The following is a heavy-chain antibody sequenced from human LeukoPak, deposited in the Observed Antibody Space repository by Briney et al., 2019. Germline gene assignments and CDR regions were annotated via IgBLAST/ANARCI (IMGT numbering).Heavy chain of an antibody. D-gene: IGHD2-2*01. Sequence: ASVKVSCKASGYTFTGYYMHWVRQAPGQGLEWMGWINPNSGGTKYAQKFQGRVTMTRDTSISTAYMELSRLRSDDTAVYYCAKGASPQIVVVPAAGGHDAFDIWGQGTMVTVSS. V-gene: IGHV1-2*02. J-gene: IGHJ3*02. CDR3: AKGASPQIVVVPAAGGHDAFDI. CDR2: INPNSGGT. CDR1: GYTFTGYY.